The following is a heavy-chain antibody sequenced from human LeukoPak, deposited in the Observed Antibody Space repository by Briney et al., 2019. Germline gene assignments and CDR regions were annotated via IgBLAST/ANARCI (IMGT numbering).Heavy chain of an antibody. V-gene: IGHV4-34*01. J-gene: IGHJ4*02. D-gene: IGHD3-10*01. CDR1: GGSFSGYY. CDR3: ARDPPGRGDY. Sequence: PSETLSLTCAVYGGSFSGYYWSWIRQPPGKGLEWIGEINHSGSTNYNPFLKSRVIISVDTSKNQFSLKLSSVTAADTAVYYCARDPPGRGDYWGQGTLVTVSS. CDR2: INHSGST.